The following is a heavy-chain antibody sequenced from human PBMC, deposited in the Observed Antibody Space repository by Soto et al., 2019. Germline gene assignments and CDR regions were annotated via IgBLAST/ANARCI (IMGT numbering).Heavy chain of an antibody. J-gene: IGHJ4*02. D-gene: IGHD4-17*01. V-gene: IGHV4-59*01. CDR1: GGSISSYY. CDR2: IYYSGST. Sequence: SETLSLTCTVSGGSISSYYWSWIRQPPGKGLEWIGYIYYSGSTNYNPSLKSRVTISVDTSKNQFSLKLSSVTAADTAVYYCARDPDYGDHHYFDYWGQGTLVTVSS. CDR3: ARDPDYGDHHYFDY.